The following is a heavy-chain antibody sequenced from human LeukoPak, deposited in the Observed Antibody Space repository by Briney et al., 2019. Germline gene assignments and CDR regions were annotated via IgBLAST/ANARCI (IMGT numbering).Heavy chain of an antibody. Sequence: GGSLRLSCAASGFTFSSYAMSWVRQAPGKGLEWVSAISGSDGSTYYADSVKGRFTISRDNSKNTLYLQVNSLRAEDTAVYYCAKAPEITIFGVVIAFDIWGQGAMVTVSS. V-gene: IGHV3-23*01. CDR1: GFTFSSYA. CDR3: AKAPEITIFGVVIAFDI. J-gene: IGHJ3*02. D-gene: IGHD3-3*01. CDR2: ISGSDGST.